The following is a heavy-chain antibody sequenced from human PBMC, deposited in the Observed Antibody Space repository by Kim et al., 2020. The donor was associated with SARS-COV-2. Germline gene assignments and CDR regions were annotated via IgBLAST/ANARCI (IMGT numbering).Heavy chain of an antibody. CDR1: GFTFSSYD. J-gene: IGHJ6*02. Sequence: GGSLRLSCAASGFTFSSYDMHWVRQAPGKGLEWVSAIGTAGDTYYPGSVKGRFTISRENAKNSLYLQMNSLRAGDTAVYYCARDKWFGDPYYYYYGMDVWGQGTTVTVSS. CDR2: IGTAGDT. V-gene: IGHV3-13*01. CDR3: ARDKWFGDPYYYYYGMDV. D-gene: IGHD3-10*01.